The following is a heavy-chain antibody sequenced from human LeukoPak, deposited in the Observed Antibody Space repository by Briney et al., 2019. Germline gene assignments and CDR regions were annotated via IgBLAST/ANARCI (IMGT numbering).Heavy chain of an antibody. D-gene: IGHD2-2*01. CDR1: GGSISSSSYY. V-gene: IGHV4-39*02. CDR2: IYFSGSA. CDR3: AREVVPAAIWASINYFDH. J-gene: IGHJ4*02. Sequence: SETLSLTCTVSGGSISSSSYYWGWIRQPPGKGLEWIGSIYFSGSAYYNPSLKSRVTISVDTSKNQFSLKLSSVTAADTAVYYCAREVVPAAIWASINYFDHWGQGTLVTVSS.